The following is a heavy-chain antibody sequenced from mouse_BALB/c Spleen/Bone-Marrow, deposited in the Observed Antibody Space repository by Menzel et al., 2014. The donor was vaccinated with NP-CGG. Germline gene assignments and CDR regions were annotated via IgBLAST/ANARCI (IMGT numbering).Heavy chain of an antibody. CDR1: GYTFTNYW. Sequence: QVQLQQSGAELAKPGASVKMSCKASGYTFTNYWMHWVKQRPGQGLEWIGYINPSTGYTEYNQKFKDKATLTADKSSSTAYMQLSSLTSEDSAVYYCARIYDYGRDYWGQGTTLTVSS. J-gene: IGHJ2*01. D-gene: IGHD1-1*01. CDR3: ARIYDYGRDY. V-gene: IGHV1-7*01. CDR2: INPSTGYT.